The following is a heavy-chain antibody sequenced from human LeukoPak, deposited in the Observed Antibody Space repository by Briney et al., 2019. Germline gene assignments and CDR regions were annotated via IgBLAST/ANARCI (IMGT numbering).Heavy chain of an antibody. CDR3: ARGLTSSWYDQRPGYWFDP. CDR1: GGSISSYY. J-gene: IGHJ5*02. V-gene: IGHV4-59*01. Sequence: PSETLSLTCTVSGGSISSYYWSWIRQPPGKGLEWVGDIYYSGSTNYNPSLKSRVTISVDTSKNQFSLKLSSVTAADTAVYYCARGLTSSWYDQRPGYWFDPWGQGTLVTVSS. CDR2: IYYSGST. D-gene: IGHD6-13*01.